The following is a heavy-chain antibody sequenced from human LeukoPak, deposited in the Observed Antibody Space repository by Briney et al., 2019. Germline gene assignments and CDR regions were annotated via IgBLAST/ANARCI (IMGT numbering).Heavy chain of an antibody. CDR1: GGSVSSGGYY. V-gene: IGHV4-31*03. Sequence: SETLSLTCTVSGGSVSSGGYYWSWIRQHPGKGLEWIGYIYYSGSTYYNPSLKSRVTISVDTSKNQFSLKLSSVTAADTAVYYCARGLLFSWFDPWGQGTLVTVSS. D-gene: IGHD2-21*02. CDR2: IYYSGST. CDR3: ARGLLFSWFDP. J-gene: IGHJ5*02.